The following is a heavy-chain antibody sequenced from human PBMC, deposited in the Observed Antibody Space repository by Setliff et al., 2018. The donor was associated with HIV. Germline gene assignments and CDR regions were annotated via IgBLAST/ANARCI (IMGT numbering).Heavy chain of an antibody. CDR3: AKEYYHDSRCYSSGTAFDI. CDR2: INPYKDDT. Sequence: ASVKVSCKASGYTFSSYAIPWVRQAPGQGLEWMGWINPYKDDTHYAQKFHGRVTISADTSTTTAYMELSSLRSEDTAVYYCAKEYYHDSRCYSSGTAFDIWGQGTLVTVSS. D-gene: IGHD3-22*01. V-gene: IGHV1-18*01. J-gene: IGHJ3*02. CDR1: GYTFSSYA.